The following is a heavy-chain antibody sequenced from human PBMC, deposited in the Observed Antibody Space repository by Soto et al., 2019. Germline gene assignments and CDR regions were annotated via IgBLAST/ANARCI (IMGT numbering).Heavy chain of an antibody. Sequence: GGSLRLSCAASGFTFDDYAMHWVRQAPGKGLEWVSGISGSGGSTYYADSVKGRFTISRDNSKNTLYLQMNSLRAEDTAVYYCAKGSSSWYGWFDPWGQGTLVTVSS. D-gene: IGHD6-13*01. CDR2: ISGSGGST. CDR3: AKGSSSWYGWFDP. V-gene: IGHV3-23*01. CDR1: GFTFDDYA. J-gene: IGHJ5*02.